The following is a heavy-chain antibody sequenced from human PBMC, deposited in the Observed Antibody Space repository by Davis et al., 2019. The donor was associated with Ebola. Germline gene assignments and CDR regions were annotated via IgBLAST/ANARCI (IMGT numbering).Heavy chain of an antibody. CDR1: GGSVSSGSYY. V-gene: IGHV4-61*01. Sequence: SETLSLTCTVSGGSVSSGSYYWSWIRQPPGKGLEWIGYIYYSGSTNYNPSLKSRVTISVDTSKNQFSLKLSSVTAADTAVYYCARGSRYYYDSSGYYSRRVYYFDYWGQGTLVTVSS. D-gene: IGHD3-22*01. J-gene: IGHJ4*02. CDR3: ARGSRYYYDSSGYYSRRVYYFDY. CDR2: IYYSGST.